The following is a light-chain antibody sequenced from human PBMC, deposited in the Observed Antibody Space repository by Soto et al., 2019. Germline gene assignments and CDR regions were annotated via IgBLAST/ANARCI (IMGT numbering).Light chain of an antibody. V-gene: IGKV3-20*01. CDR3: QQYGSSPVA. CDR2: GAS. CDR1: QSGSSSY. Sequence: EIGLTQSPGTLSLSTGERATLSWWASQSGSSSYLAWYQQNHGQAPRLLIYGASSRATGIPDGFSGSWYGTDFNLTISRLETEDFAVYYCQQYGSSPVAFGQGTKVDI. J-gene: IGKJ1*01.